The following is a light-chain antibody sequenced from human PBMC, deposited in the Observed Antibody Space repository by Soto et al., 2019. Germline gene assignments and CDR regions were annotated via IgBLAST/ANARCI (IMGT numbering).Light chain of an antibody. CDR3: QTWGTDIVV. V-gene: IGLV4-69*01. J-gene: IGLJ2*01. CDR2: LNSDGSH. CDR1: SGHSSYA. Sequence: QPVLTQSPSASASLGASVKLTCTLSSGHSSYAIAWHQQQPEKGPRYLMNLNSDGSHTKGDGIPDRFSGSSSGAERYLTISSIQSEDEADYYCQTWGTDIVVFGGGTKLTVL.